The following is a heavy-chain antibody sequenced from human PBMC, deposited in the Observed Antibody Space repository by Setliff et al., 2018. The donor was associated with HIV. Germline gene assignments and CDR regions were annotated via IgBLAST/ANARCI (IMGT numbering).Heavy chain of an antibody. V-gene: IGHV1-46*01. Sequence: GASVKVSCKTFGYYPSIDYMHWVRQAPGRGLEWLGVVHPFHDILGYNADYAQKFQGRISITWDSSGNTLFLELGTLRSDDSATYYCVRAFDQDFHNWGKGTVVTVSS. CDR3: VRAFDQDFHN. D-gene: IGHD3-9*01. J-gene: IGHJ1*01. CDR1: GYYPSIDY. CDR2: VHPFHDILGYNA.